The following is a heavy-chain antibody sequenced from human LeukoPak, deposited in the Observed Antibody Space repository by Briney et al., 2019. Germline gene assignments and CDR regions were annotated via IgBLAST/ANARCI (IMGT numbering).Heavy chain of an antibody. CDR2: ISWNSGSI. V-gene: IGHV3-9*01. Sequence: GGSLRLSCAASGFTFDDYAMHWVRQAPGKGLEWVSSISWNSGSIGYADSVKGRFTISRDNAKNSLYLQMNSLRAEDTALYYCAKDDSSGYTNWYFDLWGRGTLVTVSS. CDR3: AKDDSSGYTNWYFDL. J-gene: IGHJ2*01. CDR1: GFTFDDYA. D-gene: IGHD3-22*01.